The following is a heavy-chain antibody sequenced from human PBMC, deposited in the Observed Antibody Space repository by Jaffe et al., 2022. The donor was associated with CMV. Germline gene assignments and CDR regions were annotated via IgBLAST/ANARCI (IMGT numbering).Heavy chain of an antibody. V-gene: IGHV3-64*01. CDR3: ARANDYGDYTVGMHFQH. CDR2: ISSNGGST. J-gene: IGHJ1*01. CDR1: GFTFSSYA. D-gene: IGHD4-17*01. Sequence: EVQLVESGGGLVQPGGSLRLSCAASGFTFSSYAMHWVRQAPGKGLEYVSAISSNGGSTYYANSVKGRFTISRDNSKNTLYLQMGSLRAEDMAVYYCARANDYGDYTVGMHFQHWGQGTLVTVSS.